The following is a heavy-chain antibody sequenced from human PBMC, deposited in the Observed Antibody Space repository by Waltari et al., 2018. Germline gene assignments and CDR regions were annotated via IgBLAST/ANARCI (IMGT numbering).Heavy chain of an antibody. J-gene: IGHJ3*02. CDR2: IYYSGST. V-gene: IGHV4-39*07. D-gene: IGHD6-19*01. CDR3: AREGYSSGWYAAFDI. Sequence: QLQLQESGPGLVKPSETLSLTCPVSGGSISSSRYYWGWIRQPPGKVLEWIGSIYYSGSTYYNPSLKSRVTISVDTSKNQFSLKLSSVTAADTAVYYCAREGYSSGWYAAFDIWCQGTMVTVSS. CDR1: GGSISSSRYY.